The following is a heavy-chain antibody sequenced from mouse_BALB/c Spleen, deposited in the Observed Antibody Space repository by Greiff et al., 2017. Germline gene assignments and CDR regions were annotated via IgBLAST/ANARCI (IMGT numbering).Heavy chain of an antibody. CDR1: GFTFSSYG. CDR2: INSNGGST. V-gene: IGHV5-6-3*01. CDR3: ARDPPYYYGSSYFDY. Sequence: EVKLVESGGGLVQPGGSLKLSCAASGFTFSSYGMSWVRQTPDKRLELVATINSNGGSTYYPDSVKGRFTISRDNAKNTLYLQMSSLKSEDTAMYYCARDPPYYYGSSYFDYWGQGTTLTGSS. J-gene: IGHJ2*01. D-gene: IGHD1-1*01.